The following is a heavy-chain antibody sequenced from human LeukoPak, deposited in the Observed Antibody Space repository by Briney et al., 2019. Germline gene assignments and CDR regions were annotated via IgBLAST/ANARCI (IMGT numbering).Heavy chain of an antibody. V-gene: IGHV1-18*01. D-gene: IGHD1-26*01. J-gene: IGHJ4*02. CDR3: AREGVVGALDFDY. Sequence: ASVKVSCKASGYTFINYGISWVRQAPGQGLEWMGYISAYNGNTDYAQKLQGRVTMTTDTSTSTAYMELRNLRSDDTAVYYCAREGVVGALDFDYWGQGTLVTVSS. CDR2: ISAYNGNT. CDR1: GYTFINYG.